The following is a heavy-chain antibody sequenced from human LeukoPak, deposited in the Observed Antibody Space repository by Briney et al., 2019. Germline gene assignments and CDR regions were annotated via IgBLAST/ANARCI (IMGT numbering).Heavy chain of an antibody. J-gene: IGHJ4*02. CDR2: ISSSGRTM. CDR3: ARGIGSSSWPLAL. CDR1: GFTFSSYS. Sequence: GGSLRLSCAASGFTFSSYSMNWVRQAPGKGLEWVSYISSSGRTMYYADSVKGRFTISRDNAKNSLYLQMNSLRAEDTAVYYRARGIGSSSWPLALWGQGTLVTVSS. V-gene: IGHV3-48*04. D-gene: IGHD6-13*01.